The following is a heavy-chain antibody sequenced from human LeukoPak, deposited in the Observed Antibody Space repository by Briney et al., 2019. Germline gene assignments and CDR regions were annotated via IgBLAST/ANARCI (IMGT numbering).Heavy chain of an antibody. J-gene: IGHJ4*02. V-gene: IGHV1-18*01. CDR2: ISAYNGNT. CDR1: GYXFTSYG. D-gene: IGHD3-10*01. CDR3: PRVEHYYGSGSYVDFDY. Sequence: ASVKVSCKASGYXFTSYGISWVRQAPGQGLEWLGWISAYNGNTNYAQKLQGRVTMTTDTSTSTAYMELRSLRSDDTAVYYCPRVEHYYGSGSYVDFDYWGQGTLVTVSS.